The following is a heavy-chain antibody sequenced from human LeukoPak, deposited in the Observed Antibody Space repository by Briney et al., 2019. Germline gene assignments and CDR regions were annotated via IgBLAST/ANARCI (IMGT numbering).Heavy chain of an antibody. J-gene: IGHJ4*02. CDR3: ARVKARSGSYSLDY. V-gene: IGHV1-18*01. CDR1: GYTFTTYG. CDR2: ISAHNGDT. D-gene: IGHD1-26*01. Sequence: ASVKVSCKASGYTFTTYGISWVRQAPGQGLEWMGWISAHNGDTNYAQRLQGRDTMTTDTSTSTAYMELRSLRSDDTAVYYCARVKARSGSYSLDYWGQGTLVTVSS.